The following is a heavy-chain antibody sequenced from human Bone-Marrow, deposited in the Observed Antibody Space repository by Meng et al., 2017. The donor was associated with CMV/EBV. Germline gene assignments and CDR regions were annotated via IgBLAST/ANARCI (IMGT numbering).Heavy chain of an antibody. J-gene: IGHJ5*02. CDR1: EYTFIDHH. V-gene: IGHV1-2*02. Sequence: ASVKVSCKASEYTFIDHHMHWVRQAPGQGLEWMGWINPNSGGTNYAQKFQGRVTMTRDTSVSTGYMEVSRLRSDDTAVYYCARSLENWFDPWGQGTLVTVSS. CDR2: INPNSGGT. CDR3: ARSLENWFDP. D-gene: IGHD1-1*01.